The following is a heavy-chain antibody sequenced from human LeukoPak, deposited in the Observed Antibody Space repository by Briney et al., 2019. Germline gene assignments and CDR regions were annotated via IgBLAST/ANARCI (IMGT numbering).Heavy chain of an antibody. CDR3: ARSRTMSDY. CDR1: GYTFTSYY. J-gene: IGHJ4*02. Sequence: ASVKVSCKASGYTFTSYYIHGVRQAPGQGLEWVGIINPSGGSTSYAQKFQGRVTMTRDTSTSTVYMELSSLRSDDTAVYYCARSRTMSDYWGQGTLVTVSS. CDR2: INPSGGST. V-gene: IGHV1-46*01. D-gene: IGHD5-24*01.